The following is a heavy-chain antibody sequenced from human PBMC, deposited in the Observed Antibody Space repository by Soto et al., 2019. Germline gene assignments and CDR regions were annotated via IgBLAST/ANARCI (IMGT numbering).Heavy chain of an antibody. CDR3: ARAWVGQLVTNYYYGMDV. CDR1: GGTFSSYA. V-gene: IGHV1-69*06. Sequence: QVQLVQSGAEVKKPGSSVKVSCKASGGTFSSYAISWVRQAPGQGLEWMGGIIPIFGTANYAQKFQGRVTITADKSTSTAYMELSSLRSEDTAVYYCARAWVGQLVTNYYYGMDVWGQGTTVTVSS. J-gene: IGHJ6*02. D-gene: IGHD6-6*01. CDR2: IIPIFGTA.